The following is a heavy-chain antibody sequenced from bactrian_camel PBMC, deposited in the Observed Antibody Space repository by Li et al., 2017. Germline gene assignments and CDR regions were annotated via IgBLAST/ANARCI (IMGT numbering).Heavy chain of an antibody. CDR2: IWSPDHST. CDR1: RKQNGGFC. D-gene: IGHD5*01. Sequence: DVQLVESGGGSVQAGETLRLSCAYSRKQNGGFCMGWFRQAPGKEREGVALIWSPDHSTYYLDSVKGRFTISLDAAANTLYLQMDSLTPEDTAMYYCAASLGKTYCHAAFFLTRSRPNFGQMGQGTQVTVS. J-gene: IGHJ4*01. V-gene: IGHV3S66*01.